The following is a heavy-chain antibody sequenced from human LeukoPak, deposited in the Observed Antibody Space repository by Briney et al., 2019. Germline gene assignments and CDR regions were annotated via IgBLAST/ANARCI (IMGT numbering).Heavy chain of an antibody. Sequence: SETLSLTCTVSGGSISSGGYYWSWIRQHPGKGLEWIGYIYYSGSTYYNPSLKSRDTISVDTSKNQFSLKLSSVTAADTAVYYCARDLWLQGYSSRTDAFDIWGQGTMVTVSS. CDR3: ARDLWLQGYSSRTDAFDI. CDR1: GGSISSGGYY. D-gene: IGHD6-13*01. V-gene: IGHV4-31*03. J-gene: IGHJ3*02. CDR2: IYYSGST.